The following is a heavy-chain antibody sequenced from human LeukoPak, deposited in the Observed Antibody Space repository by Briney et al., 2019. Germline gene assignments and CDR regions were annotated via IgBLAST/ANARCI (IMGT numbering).Heavy chain of an antibody. CDR1: GFTFSSYG. CDR3: AKDIGDGGNSYAFDI. Sequence: PGGSLRLSCAASGFTFSSYGMHWVRQAPGKGLEWVAVISYDGSNKYYADSVKGRFTISRDNSKNTLYLQMNSLRAEDTAVYYCAKDIGDGGNSYAFDIWGQGTMVTVS. D-gene: IGHD4-23*01. J-gene: IGHJ3*02. V-gene: IGHV3-30*18. CDR2: ISYDGSNK.